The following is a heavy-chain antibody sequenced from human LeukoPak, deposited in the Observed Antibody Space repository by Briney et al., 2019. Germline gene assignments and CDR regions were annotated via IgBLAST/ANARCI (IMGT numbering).Heavy chain of an antibody. D-gene: IGHD5-24*01. CDR1: GGSISSYY. J-gene: IGHJ4*02. Sequence: SETLSLTCTVSGGSISSYYWSWIRQPPGKGLEWIGYIYYSGGTNYNPSLKSRVTISVDTSKNQFSLKLSSVTAADTAVYYCARAGRDGYTFDYWGQGTLVTVSS. CDR2: IYYSGGT. V-gene: IGHV4-59*08. CDR3: ARAGRDGYTFDY.